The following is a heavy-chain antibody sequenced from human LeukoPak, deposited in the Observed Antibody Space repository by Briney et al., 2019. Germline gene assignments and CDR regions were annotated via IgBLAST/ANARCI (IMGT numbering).Heavy chain of an antibody. Sequence: GGFLRLSCAASGFTFSSYAMSWVRQAPGKGLEWVSAISGSGGSTYYADSVKGRFTISRDNSKNTLYLQMNSLRAEDTAVYYCAKELDVVVAANYDYWGQGTLVTVSS. J-gene: IGHJ4*02. D-gene: IGHD2-15*01. V-gene: IGHV3-23*01. CDR2: ISGSGGST. CDR3: AKELDVVVAANYDY. CDR1: GFTFSSYA.